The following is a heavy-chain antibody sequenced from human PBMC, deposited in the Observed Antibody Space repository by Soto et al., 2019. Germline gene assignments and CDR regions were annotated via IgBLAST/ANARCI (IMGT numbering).Heavy chain of an antibody. CDR1: GGSISSYY. J-gene: IGHJ6*03. Sequence: SETLSLTCTVSGGSISSYYWSWIRQPPGKGLEWIGYIYYSGSTNYNPSLKSRVTISVDTSKNQFSLKLSSVTAADTAVYYCARHDWEAMYSSSSLYYYYYYMDVWGKGTSVTVSS. CDR2: IYYSGST. V-gene: IGHV4-59*08. D-gene: IGHD6-6*01. CDR3: ARHDWEAMYSSSSLYYYYYYMDV.